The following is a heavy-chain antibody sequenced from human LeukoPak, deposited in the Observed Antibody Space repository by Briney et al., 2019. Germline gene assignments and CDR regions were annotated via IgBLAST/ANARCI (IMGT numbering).Heavy chain of an antibody. CDR2: INHSGST. CDR1: GGSISSYY. V-gene: IGHV4-34*01. CDR3: ARRRGWFDP. Sequence: PSETLSLTCTVSGGSISSYYWSWIRQPPGRGLEWIGEINHSGSTNYNPSLKSRVTISVDKSKNQFSLKLSSVTAADTAVYYCARRRGWFDPWGQGTLATVSS. D-gene: IGHD3-16*01. J-gene: IGHJ5*02.